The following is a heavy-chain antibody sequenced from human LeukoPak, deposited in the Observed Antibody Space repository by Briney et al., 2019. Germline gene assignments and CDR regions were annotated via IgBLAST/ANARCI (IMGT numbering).Heavy chain of an antibody. D-gene: IGHD3-16*01. Sequence: GGSLRLSCAASGFTFCNYAMSWVRQAPGKGLEWVSVISGSGATTDHADSVMGRFTISRDNSKNTVYLQVDSLRAEDTAIYFCAKGLWGAYYYGMDVWGQGTTVTVSS. V-gene: IGHV3-23*01. J-gene: IGHJ6*02. CDR3: AKGLWGAYYYGMDV. CDR1: GFTFCNYA. CDR2: ISGSGATT.